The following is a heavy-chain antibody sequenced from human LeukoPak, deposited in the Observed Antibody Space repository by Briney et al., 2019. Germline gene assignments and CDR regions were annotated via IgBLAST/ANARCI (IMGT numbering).Heavy chain of an antibody. D-gene: IGHD6-6*01. V-gene: IGHV1-46*01. J-gene: IGHJ6*03. CDR1: GYTFTSYY. CDR3: ARDGRTARRLTYYYYMDV. CDR2: INPSGGST. Sequence: GASVKVSCKASGYTFTSYYMHWVRQAPGQGLEWMGIINPSGGSTSYAQKFQGRVTMTRDMSTSTVYMELSSLRSEDTAVYYCARDGRTARRLTYYYYMDVWGKRTTVTVSS.